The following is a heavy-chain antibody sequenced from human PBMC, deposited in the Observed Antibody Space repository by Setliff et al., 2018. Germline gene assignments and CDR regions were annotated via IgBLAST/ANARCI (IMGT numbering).Heavy chain of an antibody. CDR2: IQTSGST. Sequence: PSETLSLTCTVSDGSISSGDYYWNWIRQPAGKGLEWIGHIQTSGSTNYNPSLRSRVTISVDTSKNQFSLTLSSVTAADTAVYYCARRETYYNFWSGYYAYWGQGTLVTVSS. CDR1: DGSISSGDYY. J-gene: IGHJ4*02. CDR3: ARRETYYNFWSGYYAY. V-gene: IGHV4-61*09. D-gene: IGHD3-3*01.